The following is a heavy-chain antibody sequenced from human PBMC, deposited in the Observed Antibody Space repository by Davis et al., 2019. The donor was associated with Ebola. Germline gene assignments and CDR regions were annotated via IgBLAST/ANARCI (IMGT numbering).Heavy chain of an antibody. CDR2: IKQDGGEK. Sequence: GESLKISCAASGFIFSNYWMSWVRQAPGKGPEWVAIIKQDGGEKYYVDSVKGRFTISRDNAKNSLFLQMDSLRAEDTAVYYCAREEDYWGQGTLVTVSS. CDR3: AREEDY. J-gene: IGHJ4*02. CDR1: GFIFSNYW. V-gene: IGHV3-7*03.